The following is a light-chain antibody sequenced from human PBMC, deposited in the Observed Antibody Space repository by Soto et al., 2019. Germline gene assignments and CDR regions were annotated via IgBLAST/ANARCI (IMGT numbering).Light chain of an antibody. CDR1: QSVSSNF. CDR3: QQYGSSPTSFT. CDR2: AAS. J-gene: IGKJ3*01. Sequence: EIVLTQSPGTLSLSPGDRATLSCRASQSVSSNFLAWYQQKPGAAPRLLIYAASRWITGIPDRFSCSGSGTDFTFTISILTPEDFAVYYCQQYGSSPTSFTFGPGTKVDF. V-gene: IGKV3-20*01.